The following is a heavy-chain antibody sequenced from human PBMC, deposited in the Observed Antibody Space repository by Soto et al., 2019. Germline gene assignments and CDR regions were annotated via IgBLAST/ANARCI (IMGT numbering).Heavy chain of an antibody. D-gene: IGHD3-3*01. CDR3: AKDTVLRVLVGWFDP. J-gene: IGHJ5*02. Sequence: EVQLVESGGGLVQPGRSLRLSCAASGFTFDDYAMHWVRQDPGKGLEWVSGISWNSGSIGYADSVKGRFTISRDNAKNSLYLQMNSLRAEDTALYYCAKDTVLRVLVGWFDPWGQGTLVTVSS. CDR2: ISWNSGSI. V-gene: IGHV3-9*01. CDR1: GFTFDDYA.